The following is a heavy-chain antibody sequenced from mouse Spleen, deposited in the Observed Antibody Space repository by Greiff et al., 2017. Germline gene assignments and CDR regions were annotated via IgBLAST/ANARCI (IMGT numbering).Heavy chain of an antibody. CDR1: GYAFSSSW. D-gene: IGHD2-2*01. J-gene: IGHJ4*01. CDR2: IYPGAGDT. V-gene: IGHV1-82*01. CDR3: ARWLPIYYAMDY. Sequence: LQESGPELVKPGASVKISCKASGYAFSSSWMNWVKQRPGKGLEWIGRIYPGAGDTNYNGKFKGKATLTADKSSSTAYMQLSSLTSEDSAVYFCARWLPIYYAMDYWGQGTSVTVSS.